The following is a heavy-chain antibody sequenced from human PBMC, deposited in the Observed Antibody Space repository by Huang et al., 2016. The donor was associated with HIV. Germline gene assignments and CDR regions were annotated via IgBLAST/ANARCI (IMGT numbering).Heavy chain of an antibody. Sequence: QVQLVESGGGVVQPGRSLRLSCAASGFTFSSYAMHWVRQAPGKGLTWVAVVPADVSNKYYADSVKGRFTISRDNSKNTLYLQMNSLRVEDTAVYYCARGPSRNYYYYYMDVWGKGTTVTVSS. J-gene: IGHJ6*03. V-gene: IGHV3-30-3*01. CDR3: ARGPSRNYYYYYMDV. CDR1: GFTFSSYA. CDR2: VPADVSNK.